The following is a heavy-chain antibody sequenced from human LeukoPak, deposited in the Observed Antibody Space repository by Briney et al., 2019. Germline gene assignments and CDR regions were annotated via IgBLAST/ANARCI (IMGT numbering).Heavy chain of an antibody. D-gene: IGHD3-10*01. CDR2: IQTSGST. CDR3: ARDLYYYGSGSYPQFDY. J-gene: IGHJ4*02. CDR1: GGSISSYY. Sequence: SETLSLTCTFSGGSISSYYWSWIRQPAGKGLEWIGRIQTSGSTNYNPSLKSRVTMSVDTSKNQVSLKLSSVTAADTAVYYCARDLYYYGSGSYPQFDYWGQGTLVTVSS. V-gene: IGHV4-4*07.